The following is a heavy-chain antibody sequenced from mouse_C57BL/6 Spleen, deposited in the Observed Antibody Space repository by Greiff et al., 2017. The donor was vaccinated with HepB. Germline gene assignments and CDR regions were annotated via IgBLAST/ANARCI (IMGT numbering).Heavy chain of an antibody. CDR1: GYTLTDYE. CDR3: TNMDY. J-gene: IGHJ4*01. Sequence: QVQLQQSGAELVRPGASVTLSCKASGYTLTDYEMHWVKQTPVHGLEWIGAIDPETGGTAYKQKFKGKAILTADKSASTAYMELRSLTSADSAVYDCTNMDYWGQGTSVTVSS. V-gene: IGHV1-15*01. CDR2: IDPETGGT.